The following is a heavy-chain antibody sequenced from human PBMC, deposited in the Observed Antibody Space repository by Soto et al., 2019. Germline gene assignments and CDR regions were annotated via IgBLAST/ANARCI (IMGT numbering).Heavy chain of an antibody. J-gene: IGHJ4*02. Sequence: ASVKVSCKASGFTFTNSAVQWVRQARGQRLEWIGWINAGNGDTKYSENFQGRVTITRDTSASTVYLDLSSLSSEDTAFYYCARTGHSGSYDYWGQGTLVTVSS. CDR1: GFTFTNSA. V-gene: IGHV1-3*01. CDR3: ARTGHSGSYDY. D-gene: IGHD3-22*01. CDR2: INAGNGDT.